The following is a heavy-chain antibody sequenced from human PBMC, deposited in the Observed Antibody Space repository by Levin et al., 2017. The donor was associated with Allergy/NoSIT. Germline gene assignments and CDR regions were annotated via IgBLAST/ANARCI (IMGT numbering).Heavy chain of an antibody. V-gene: IGHV4-34*01. Sequence: SQTLSLTCAVYGGSFSGYYWSWIRQPPGKGLEWIGEINHSGSTNYNPSLKSRVTISVDTSKNQFSLKLSSVTAADTAVYYCARSLSHSSSWYPDYWGQGTLVTVSS. D-gene: IGHD6-13*01. J-gene: IGHJ4*02. CDR2: INHSGST. CDR1: GGSFSGYY. CDR3: ARSLSHSSSWYPDY.